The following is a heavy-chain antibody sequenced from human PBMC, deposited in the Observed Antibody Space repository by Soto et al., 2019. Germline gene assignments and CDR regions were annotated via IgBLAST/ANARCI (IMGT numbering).Heavy chain of an antibody. J-gene: IGHJ4*02. V-gene: IGHV3-23*01. Sequence: SLRLSCTTSGFSFASFAMTWVRQAPGKGLEWVATISGSDGKTYYADSVKGRFSISRDTSRNTLYLQMNGLRADDTAIYYCAKWSYLDYWGQGTRVTVSS. CDR1: GFSFASFA. D-gene: IGHD3-3*01. CDR3: AKWSYLDY. CDR2: ISGSDGKT.